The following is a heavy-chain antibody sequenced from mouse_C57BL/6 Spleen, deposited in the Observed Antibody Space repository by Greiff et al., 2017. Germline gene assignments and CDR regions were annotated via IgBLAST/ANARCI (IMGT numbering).Heavy chain of an antibody. Sequence: QVQLQQPGAELVKPGASVKLSCKASGYTFTSYWMHWVKQRPGQGLEWIGMIHPNSGSTNYNEKFKRKATLTVDKSSSTAYMQLSSLTSEDSAVYYCARSYGIYGNDDRGYFDVGGTGTTVTVSS. CDR1: GYTFTSYW. V-gene: IGHV1-64*01. CDR3: ARSYGIYGNDDRGYFDV. D-gene: IGHD2-2*01. J-gene: IGHJ1*03. CDR2: IHPNSGST.